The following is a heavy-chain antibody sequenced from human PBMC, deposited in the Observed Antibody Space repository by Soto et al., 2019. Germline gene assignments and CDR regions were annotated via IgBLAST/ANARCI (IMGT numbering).Heavy chain of an antibody. D-gene: IGHD3-22*01. CDR2: ISRSTSTI. Sequence: GGSLRLSCAASGFTFSSYSMYWVRQAPGKGLEWLSFISRSTSTIFYADSVKGRFTISRDNAKNSLDLQMNSLRAEDTAIYYCARDRWDYYDSSGYPENWGKGTLVTVSS. CDR3: ARDRWDYYDSSGYPEN. CDR1: GFTFSSYS. J-gene: IGHJ4*02. V-gene: IGHV3-48*01.